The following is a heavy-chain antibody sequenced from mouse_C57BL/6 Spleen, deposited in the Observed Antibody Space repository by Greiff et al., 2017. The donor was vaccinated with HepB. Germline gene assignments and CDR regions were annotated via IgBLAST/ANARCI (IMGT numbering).Heavy chain of an antibody. Sequence: VQLKESGPGLVKPSQSLSLTCSVTGYSITSGYYWNWIRQFPGNKLEWMGYISYDGSNNYNPSLKNRISITRDTSKNQFFLKLNSVTTEDTATYYCAREGDLLRYFDYWGQGTTLTVSS. CDR2: ISYDGSN. CDR1: GYSITSGYY. V-gene: IGHV3-6*01. CDR3: AREGDLLRYFDY. D-gene: IGHD1-1*01. J-gene: IGHJ2*01.